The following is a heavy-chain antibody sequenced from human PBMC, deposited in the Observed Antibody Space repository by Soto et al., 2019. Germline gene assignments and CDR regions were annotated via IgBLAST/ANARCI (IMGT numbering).Heavy chain of an antibody. D-gene: IGHD5-18*01. Sequence: QVQLQESGPGLLKPSETLSLTCTVSGGSVNSANYCGSWIRQPPGKGLEWIGYIFYTGSTNYNSSLKSRVNILLDMSKNQFTLRLNSVTAADTAVYYCAREVGYGYAWHRLDVWGQGTTVTVSS. CDR1: GGSVNSANYC. V-gene: IGHV4-61*01. CDR2: IFYTGST. J-gene: IGHJ6*02. CDR3: AREVGYGYAWHRLDV.